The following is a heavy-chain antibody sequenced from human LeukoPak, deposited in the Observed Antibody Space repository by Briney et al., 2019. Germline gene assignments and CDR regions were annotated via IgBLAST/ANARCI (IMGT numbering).Heavy chain of an antibody. J-gene: IGHJ4*02. CDR3: ATARCGGDCSPSFDY. D-gene: IGHD2-21*02. CDR1: GYTFTRYY. CDR2: INPNSGGT. Sequence: SVQVSCQASGYTFTRYYIHWVRQAPGQGLEWMGWINPNSGGTDYAQNFQGWVTMTRDTSISTAYMELSRLKSDDTAVYYCATARCGGDCSPSFDYWGQGTLVTVSS. V-gene: IGHV1-2*04.